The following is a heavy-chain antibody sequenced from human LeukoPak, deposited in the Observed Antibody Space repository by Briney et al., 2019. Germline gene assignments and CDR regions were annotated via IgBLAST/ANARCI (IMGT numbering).Heavy chain of an antibody. CDR1: GFTFRNYA. J-gene: IGHJ4*02. Sequence: GGSLRLSCAASGFTFRNYAMHWVRQAPGKGLGHVSAINSDGSRTYYADSVRGRFTTYRDNPKNTLYLQMGSLRAEDMAVFYCAREDSSGTIDYWGQGTPVTVSS. CDR2: INSDGSRT. V-gene: IGHV3-64*02. D-gene: IGHD3-22*01. CDR3: AREDSSGTIDY.